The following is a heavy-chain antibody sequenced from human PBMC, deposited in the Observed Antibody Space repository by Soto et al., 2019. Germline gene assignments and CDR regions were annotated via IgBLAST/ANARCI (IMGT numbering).Heavy chain of an antibody. J-gene: IGHJ4*02. V-gene: IGHV3-23*01. Sequence: EVQLLESGGALVQPGGSLRLSCAASGFTFSNHAMNWVRQAPGKGLEWVSTISDSGSTYYADSVKGRFTISRDNSKITLYLQMNILRAEDTAVYYCARDPGGHYCTSTSCLYFFDHWGQGTLVIVSS. CDR2: ISDSGST. D-gene: IGHD2-2*01. CDR3: ARDPGGHYCTSTSCLYFFDH. CDR1: GFTFSNHA.